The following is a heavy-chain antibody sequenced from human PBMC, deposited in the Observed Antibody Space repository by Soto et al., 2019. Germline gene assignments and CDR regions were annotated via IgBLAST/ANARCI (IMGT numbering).Heavy chain of an antibody. Sequence: SETLSLTCSVSGGSTNSSSYFWGWVRQPPGKGLEWIGSIYYSGSTYYNPSLRSRVTISVDTSKNQFSLKLSSVTAADTAVFYCARHYSSGSRNWFDPWGQGTLVTVS. CDR3: ARHYSSGSRNWFDP. CDR1: GGSTNSSSYF. J-gene: IGHJ5*02. D-gene: IGHD6-19*01. V-gene: IGHV4-39*01. CDR2: IYYSGST.